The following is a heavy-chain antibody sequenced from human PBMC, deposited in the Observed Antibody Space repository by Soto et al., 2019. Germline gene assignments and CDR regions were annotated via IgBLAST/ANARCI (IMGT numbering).Heavy chain of an antibody. Sequence: QVHLLLQSGAEVKRPGSSVKVPCKASGGTPSNSAISWVRQAPGQGLEWMGGIIPVFGLVKYAQNFQVRVTITADEATNTAYMELSSRRPEDTAVYYCAGGRIVVVGSRAYYGMDVWGQGTTVTVSS. J-gene: IGHJ6*02. V-gene: IGHV1-69*01. CDR2: IIPVFGLV. CDR1: GGTPSNSA. D-gene: IGHD3-22*01. CDR3: AGGRIVVVGSRAYYGMDV.